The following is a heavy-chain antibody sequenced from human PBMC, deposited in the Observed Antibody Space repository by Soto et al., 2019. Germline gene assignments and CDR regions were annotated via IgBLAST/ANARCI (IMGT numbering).Heavy chain of an antibody. CDR1: GFTVSSNY. J-gene: IGHJ6*02. V-gene: IGHV3-66*01. CDR2: IYSGGST. Sequence: GGSLRLSCAASGFTVSSNYMSWVRQAPGMGLEWVSVIYSGGSTYYADSVKGRFTISRDNSKNTLYLQMNSLRAEDTAVYYCARDPKYYYDSSGYYYYYGMDVWGQGTTVTVSS. CDR3: ARDPKYYYDSSGYYYYYGMDV. D-gene: IGHD3-22*01.